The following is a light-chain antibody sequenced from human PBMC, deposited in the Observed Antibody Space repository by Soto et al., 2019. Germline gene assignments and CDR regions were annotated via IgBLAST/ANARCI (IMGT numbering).Light chain of an antibody. V-gene: IGKV1-5*03. J-gene: IGKJ5*01. CDR3: QQYNSYSIT. Sequence: DVQVTQSPSTLSASVGDRVTITCRASHSISNWLAWYQQKPGKAPKLLIYKASTLESGVPSRFSGSGSGTEFTLTISSLQPDDSATYYCQQYNSYSITVGQGTRLEIK. CDR1: HSISNW. CDR2: KAS.